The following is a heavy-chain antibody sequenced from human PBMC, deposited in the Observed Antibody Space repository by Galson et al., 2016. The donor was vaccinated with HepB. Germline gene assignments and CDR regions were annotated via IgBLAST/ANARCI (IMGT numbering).Heavy chain of an antibody. CDR2: ISYDGSNK. V-gene: IGHV3-30*03. J-gene: IGHJ4*02. D-gene: IGHD3-10*01. Sequence: SLRLSCAASGFTFSHYGMYWVRQAPGKGLEWVAVISYDGSNKDYTESVKGRFTISRDNAKNSLFLQMNSLRDEDTAVYSCVGDRDGQRHMVHGEYWGRGTLVTVSS. CDR3: VGDRDGQRHMVHGEY. CDR1: GFTFSHYG.